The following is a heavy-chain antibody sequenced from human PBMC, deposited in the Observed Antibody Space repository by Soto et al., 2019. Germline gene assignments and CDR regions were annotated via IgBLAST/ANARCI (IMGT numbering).Heavy chain of an antibody. J-gene: IGHJ6*02. V-gene: IGHV6-1*01. Sequence: KQSQTLSLTCAISGDSVSSNSAAWNWIRQSPSRGLEWLGRTYYRSKWYNDYAVSVKSRITINPDTSKNQFSLQLNSVTPEDTAVYYCARDPLYSGYAFKTYYYYYGMDVWGQGTTVTVSS. CDR3: ARDPLYSGYAFKTYYYYYGMDV. CDR2: TYYRSKWYN. D-gene: IGHD5-12*01. CDR1: GDSVSSNSAA.